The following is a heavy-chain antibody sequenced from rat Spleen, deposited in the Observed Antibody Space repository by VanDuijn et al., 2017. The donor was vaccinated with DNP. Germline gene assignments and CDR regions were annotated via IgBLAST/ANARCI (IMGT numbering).Heavy chain of an antibody. D-gene: IGHD1-1*01. V-gene: IGHV5-20*01. Sequence: EVQLVESGGGLVQPGRSLNLSCAASGFTFSGFYMAWVRQAPTKGLEWVASISYDGVGTYYRDSVKGRFTISRDNAKNSLYLQMDSLRSEDTATYYCETHDTTVVNYAMDAWGQGTSVTVSS. CDR3: ETHDTTVVNYAMDA. CDR2: ISYDGVGT. J-gene: IGHJ4*01. CDR1: GFTFSGFY.